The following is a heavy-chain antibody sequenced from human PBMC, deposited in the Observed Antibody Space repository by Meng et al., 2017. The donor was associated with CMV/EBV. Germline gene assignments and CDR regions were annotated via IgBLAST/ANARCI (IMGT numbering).Heavy chain of an antibody. CDR1: GFTFSSYA. D-gene: IGHD6-13*01. CDR3: AKTTAVDTGSYYYHGMDV. V-gene: IGHV3-23*01. Sequence: GESLKISCAASGFTFSSYAMSWVRQAPGKGLEWVSAISGGGGSTYYADSVKGRFTISRDNSKNTMYLQMNSLRAEDTAVYYCAKTTAVDTGSYYYHGMDVWGQGTTVTVSS. J-gene: IGHJ6*02. CDR2: ISGGGGST.